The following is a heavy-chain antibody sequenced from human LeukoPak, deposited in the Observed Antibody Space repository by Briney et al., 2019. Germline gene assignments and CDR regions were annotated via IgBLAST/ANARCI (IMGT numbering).Heavy chain of an antibody. CDR3: ARVFDS. Sequence: SETLSLACTVSGGSVSTSDYYWGWIRQSPVKGLEWIGDVFYTGKTNYNPSLRGRATISIDTSKNQFSLKLTYVTAADSAVYYCARVFDSWGQGTLVTVSS. CDR2: VFYTGKT. J-gene: IGHJ4*02. V-gene: IGHV4-39*07. CDR1: GGSVSTSDYY.